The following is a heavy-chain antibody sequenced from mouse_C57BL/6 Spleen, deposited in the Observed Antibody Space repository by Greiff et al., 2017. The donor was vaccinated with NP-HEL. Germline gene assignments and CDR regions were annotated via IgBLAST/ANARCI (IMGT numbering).Heavy chain of an antibody. D-gene: IGHD4-1*01. V-gene: IGHV5-17*01. CDR2: ISSGSSTI. Sequence: EVKLVESGGGLVKPGGSLKLSCAASGFTFSDYGMHWVRQAPEKGLEWVAYISSGSSTIYYADTVKGRFTISRDNAKNTLFLQMTSLRSEDTAMYYWARELTGTEDYWGQGTTLTVSS. J-gene: IGHJ2*01. CDR3: ARELTGTEDY. CDR1: GFTFSDYG.